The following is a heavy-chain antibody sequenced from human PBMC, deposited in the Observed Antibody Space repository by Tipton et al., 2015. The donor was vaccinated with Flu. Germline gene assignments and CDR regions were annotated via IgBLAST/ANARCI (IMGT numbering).Heavy chain of an antibody. V-gene: IGHV4-59*12. D-gene: IGHD3-22*01. CDR3: ARDLNYYDSTGYRGGYFDY. J-gene: IGHJ4*02. Sequence: TLSLTCTVSGGSISSYYWSWIRQPPGKGLEWIGYIYYSGSTNYNPSLKSRVTISVDTSKNQFSLKLSSVTAADTAVYYCARDLNYYDSTGYRGGYFDYWGQGTLVTVSS. CDR2: IYYSGST. CDR1: GGSISSYY.